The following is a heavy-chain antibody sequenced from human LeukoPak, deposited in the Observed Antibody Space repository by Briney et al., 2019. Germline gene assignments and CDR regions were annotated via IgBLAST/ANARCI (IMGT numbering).Heavy chain of an antibody. CDR2: FDPEDGET. CDR1: GYTLTELS. CDR3: ARDGEVRQGHCTTTSCPVDY. J-gene: IGHJ4*02. Sequence: ASVKVSCKVSGYTLTELSMHWVRQAPGKGLEWMGGFDPEDGETIYAQKFQGRVTMTEDTSTDTAYMELSGLRFDDTAVYYCARDGEVRQGHCTTTSCPVDYWGQGTLITVSS. V-gene: IGHV1-24*01. D-gene: IGHD2-2*01.